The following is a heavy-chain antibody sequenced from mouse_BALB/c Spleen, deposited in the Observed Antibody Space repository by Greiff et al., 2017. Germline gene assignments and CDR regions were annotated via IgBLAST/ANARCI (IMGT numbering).Heavy chain of an antibody. V-gene: IGHV2-2*02. J-gene: IGHJ3*01. CDR1: GFSLTSYG. CDR3: ARRDFAWFAY. Sequence: VKLQESGPGLVQPSQSLSITCTVSGFSLTSYGVHWVRQSPGKGLEWLGVIWSGGSTDYNAAFISRLSISKDNSKSQVFFKMNSLQANDTAIYYCARRDFAWFAYWGQGTLVTVSA. D-gene: IGHD3-3*01. CDR2: IWSGGST.